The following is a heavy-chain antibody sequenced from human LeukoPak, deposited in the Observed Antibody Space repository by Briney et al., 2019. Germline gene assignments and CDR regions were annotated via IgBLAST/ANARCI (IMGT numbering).Heavy chain of an antibody. CDR3: ARSRIVGATTLGY. V-gene: IGHV1-2*02. D-gene: IGHD1-26*01. Sequence: GASVKVSCKASGYTFTGYYMHWVRQAPGQGLEWMGWINPNSGGTNYAQKFQGRVTMTRDTSISTAYMELSRLRPDDTAVYYCARSRIVGATTLGYWGQGTLVTVSS. CDR2: INPNSGGT. J-gene: IGHJ4*02. CDR1: GYTFTGYY.